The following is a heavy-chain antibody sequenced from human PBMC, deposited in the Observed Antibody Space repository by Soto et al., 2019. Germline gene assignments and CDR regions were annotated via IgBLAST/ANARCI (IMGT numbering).Heavy chain of an antibody. Sequence: SETLSLTCAVSGVSVTNGDYYWSWMRQSPGKALEWIGNIYYSGTTSYNPSLNSRLSISIDTSRNQFSLQVASVTAADTAIYYCARQRRGGYWFDPWGQGTLVTVSS. CDR1: GVSVTNGDYY. J-gene: IGHJ5*02. CDR3: ARQRRGGYWFDP. V-gene: IGHV4-30-4*01. CDR2: IYYSGTT.